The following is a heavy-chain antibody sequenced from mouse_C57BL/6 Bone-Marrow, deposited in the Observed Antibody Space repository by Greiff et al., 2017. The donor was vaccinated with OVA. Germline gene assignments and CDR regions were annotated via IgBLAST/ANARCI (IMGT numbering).Heavy chain of an antibody. J-gene: IGHJ3*01. V-gene: IGHV5-9-1*02. D-gene: IGHD1-1*01. Sequence: EVKVLESGEGLVKPGGSLKLSCAASGFTFSSYAMSWVRQTPEKRLEWVAYISSGGDYIYYADTVKGRFTISRDNARNTLYLQMSSLKSEDTAMYYCTRGGYGSSYGWFAYWGQGTLVTVSA. CDR3: TRGGYGSSYGWFAY. CDR2: ISSGGDYI. CDR1: GFTFSSYA.